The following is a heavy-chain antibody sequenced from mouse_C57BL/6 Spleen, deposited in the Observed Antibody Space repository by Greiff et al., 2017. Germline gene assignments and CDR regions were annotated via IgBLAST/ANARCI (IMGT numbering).Heavy chain of an antibody. CDR2: IDPSDSYT. D-gene: IGHD1-1*01. CDR3: ARQAYGSSQYYFDY. CDR1: GYTFTSYW. J-gene: IGHJ2*01. V-gene: IGHV1-50*01. Sequence: QVQLQQPGAELVKPGASVKLSCKASGYTFTSYWMPWVKQRPGQGLEWIGEIDPSDSYTNYNQKFKGKATLTVDTASRTAYMQLISLTSEDSAVDYCARQAYGSSQYYFDYWGQGTTLTVSS.